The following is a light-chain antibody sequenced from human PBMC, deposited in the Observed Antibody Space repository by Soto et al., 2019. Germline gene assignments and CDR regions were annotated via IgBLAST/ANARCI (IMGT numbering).Light chain of an antibody. CDR1: QRITNNF. CDR2: GAS. J-gene: IGKJ2*01. V-gene: IGKV3-20*01. Sequence: EIVLTQSPVTLSLSPGERPTLSCRASQRITNNFLAWFQQKPGLAPRLLIYGASTRASGIPDRFSGSGSGTDFVLTISRLEPEDFAVYYCQQYGRSPFTFGQGTRLQIK. CDR3: QQYGRSPFT.